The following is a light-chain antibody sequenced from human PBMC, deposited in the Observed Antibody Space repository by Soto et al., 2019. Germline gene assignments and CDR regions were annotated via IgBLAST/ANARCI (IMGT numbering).Light chain of an antibody. V-gene: IGKV1-5*01. J-gene: IGKJ1*01. CDR3: QQYNSYSWT. CDR2: DAS. CDR1: QSISSW. Sequence: MTQSPSTLSASVGHRVTITCRASQSISSWLAWYQQKPGKAPKLLIYDASSLESGVPSRFSGSGSGTEFTLTISSLQPDDFATYYCQQYNSYSWTFGQGTKVDI.